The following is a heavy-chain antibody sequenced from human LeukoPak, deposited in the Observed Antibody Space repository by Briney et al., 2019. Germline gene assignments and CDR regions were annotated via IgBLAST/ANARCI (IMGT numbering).Heavy chain of an antibody. J-gene: IGHJ4*02. D-gene: IGHD6-13*01. CDR2: IKQDGSEK. V-gene: IGHV3-7*01. Sequence: PGGSLRLSCAASGFTFSSYWMSWVRQAPGKGLEWVANIKQDGSEKYYVDSVKGRFTISRDNAKNSLYLQMNSLRAEDTAVYYCARDSHSSSWCHYFDYWGQGTLVTVSS. CDR1: GFTFSSYW. CDR3: ARDSHSSSWCHYFDY.